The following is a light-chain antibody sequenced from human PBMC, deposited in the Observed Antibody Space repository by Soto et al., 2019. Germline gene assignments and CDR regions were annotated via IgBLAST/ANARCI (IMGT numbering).Light chain of an antibody. Sequence: DIVLTQSPDSLAVSLGERATINCKSSQGVLSSSNNKNYLAWYQQKPGQPPKLLIYWASTRESGVPDRFSGSESGPDFTLTISSLQAEDVAVYYCQQYYSLPWTLGQGTKVELK. CDR2: WAS. J-gene: IGKJ1*01. CDR1: QGVLSSSNNKNY. CDR3: QQYYSLPWT. V-gene: IGKV4-1*01.